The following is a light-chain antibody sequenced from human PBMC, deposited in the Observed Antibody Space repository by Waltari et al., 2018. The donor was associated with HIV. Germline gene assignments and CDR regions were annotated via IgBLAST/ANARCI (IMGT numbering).Light chain of an antibody. CDR3: SSYTSDNTVL. Sequence: QSALVQPASVSGSPGQLITISCTGSTRDIGSYKYVCWYQQHPGKAHRLLIYEAAQRHSGISYRFSGSKSGNTSSLTISGLQPEDVAVYFCSSYTSDNTVLFGGGTKVTVL. J-gene: IGLJ2*01. CDR2: EAA. V-gene: IGLV2-14*01. CDR1: TRDIGSYKY.